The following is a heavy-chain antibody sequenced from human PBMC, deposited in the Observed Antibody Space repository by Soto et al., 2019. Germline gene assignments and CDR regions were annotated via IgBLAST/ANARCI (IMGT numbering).Heavy chain of an antibody. D-gene: IGHD6-13*01. J-gene: IGHJ4*02. CDR1: GFTFSSYG. CDR2: ISYDGSNK. CDR3: AKDGVAAAGLPLGY. Sequence: PGGSLRLSCAASGFTFSSYGMHLVRQAPGKGLEWVAVISYDGSNKYYADSVKGRFTISRDNSKNTLYLQMNSLRAEDTAVYYCAKDGVAAAGLPLGYWAQGTMVTVSS. V-gene: IGHV3-30*18.